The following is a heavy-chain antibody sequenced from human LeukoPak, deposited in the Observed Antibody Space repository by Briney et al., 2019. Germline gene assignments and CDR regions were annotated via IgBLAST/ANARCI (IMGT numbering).Heavy chain of an antibody. CDR3: ASASRLGYCSGGSCPNFDY. V-gene: IGHV4-34*01. CDR1: GGSFSGYY. CDR2: INHSGST. Sequence: SETLSLTCAVSGGSFSGYYWSWTRQPPGKGLEWIEEINHSGSTNYNPSLKSRVTISVDTSKNQFSLKLSSVTAADTAVYYCASASRLGYCSGGSCPNFDYWGQGTLVTVSS. J-gene: IGHJ4*02. D-gene: IGHD2-15*01.